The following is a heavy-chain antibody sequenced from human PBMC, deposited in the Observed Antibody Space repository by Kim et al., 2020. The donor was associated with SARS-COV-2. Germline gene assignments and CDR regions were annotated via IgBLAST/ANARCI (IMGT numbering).Heavy chain of an antibody. CDR2: ISSSSSYI. Sequence: GGSLRLSCAASGFTFSSYSMNWVRQAPGKGLEWVSSISSSSSYIYYADSVKGRFTISRDNAKNSLYLQMNSLRAEDTAVYYCARDGGITMIVVAISPGDAFDIWGQGTMVTVSS. CDR3: ARDGGITMIVVAISPGDAFDI. D-gene: IGHD3-22*01. CDR1: GFTFSSYS. V-gene: IGHV3-21*01. J-gene: IGHJ3*02.